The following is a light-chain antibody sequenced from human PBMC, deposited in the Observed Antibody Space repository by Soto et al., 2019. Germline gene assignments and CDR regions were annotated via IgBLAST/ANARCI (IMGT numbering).Light chain of an antibody. J-gene: IGLJ2*01. Sequence: QSALTQPASVSGSPGQSITISCTGTSGDVGHVSWYQHHPGEAPELVIYGVTYRPSGVSNRFSGSKSGNTASLTISGLQAEDEADYYCSSYTSTTTLHVVFGGGTKLTVL. V-gene: IGLV2-14*03. CDR1: SGDVGH. CDR2: GVT. CDR3: SSYTSTTTLHVV.